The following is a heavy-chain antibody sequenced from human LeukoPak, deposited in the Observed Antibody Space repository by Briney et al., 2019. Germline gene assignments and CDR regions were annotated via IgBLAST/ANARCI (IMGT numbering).Heavy chain of an antibody. D-gene: IGHD2-2*01. CDR1: GGSFSGYY. CDR2: INHSGST. CDR3: ARVRVRYCSSTSCYADYYYYYGMDV. Sequence: SETLSLTCAVYGGSFSGYYWSWIRQPPGKGLEWIGEINHSGSTNYNPSLKSRVTISVDTSKNQFSLKLSSVTAADTAVYYCARVRVRYCSSTSCYADYYYYYGMDVWGQGTTVTVSS. V-gene: IGHV4-34*01. J-gene: IGHJ6*02.